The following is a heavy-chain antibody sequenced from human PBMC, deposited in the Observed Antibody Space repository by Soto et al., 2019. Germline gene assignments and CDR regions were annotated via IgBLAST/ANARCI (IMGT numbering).Heavy chain of an antibody. Sequence: QVQLVQSGAEVKKPGSSVKVSCKASGGTFSSYAISWVRQAPGQGLEWMGGIIPIFGTANYAQKFQGRVTMTADKSTSTAYMELSSLRSEDKAVYYCARLNLYGSGSYLIPYGMDVWGQGNTVTVSS. D-gene: IGHD3-10*01. V-gene: IGHV1-69*06. CDR2: IIPIFGTA. CDR1: GGTFSSYA. CDR3: ARLNLYGSGSYLIPYGMDV. J-gene: IGHJ6*02.